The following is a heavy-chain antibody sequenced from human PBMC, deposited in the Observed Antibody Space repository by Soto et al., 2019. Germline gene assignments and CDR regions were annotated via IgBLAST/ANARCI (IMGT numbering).Heavy chain of an antibody. CDR2: IIPIFGKV. V-gene: IGHV1-69*01. J-gene: IGHJ4*02. CDR1: GGTFSNYP. Sequence: QVQLVQSGAEVKKPGSSVKVSCKASGGTFSNYPFTWVRQAPGQGLEWMGGIIPIFGKVTYAQKFQGRVTISADESTRTAYMEMSSLTSEDTAVYYCARPRTVATTKGYDYWGQGTLVTVSS. CDR3: ARPRTVATTKGYDY. D-gene: IGHD1-1*01.